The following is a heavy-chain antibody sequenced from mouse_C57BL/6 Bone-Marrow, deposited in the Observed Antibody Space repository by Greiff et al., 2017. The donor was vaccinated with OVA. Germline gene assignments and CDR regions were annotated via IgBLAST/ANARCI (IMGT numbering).Heavy chain of an antibody. D-gene: IGHD1-1*01. CDR2: IYPRDGST. CDR1: GYTFTDHT. Sequence: QVQLQQSDAELVKPGASVQISCKVSGYTFTDHTIHWMKQRPEQGLEWIGYIYPRDGSTKYNEKFKGKATLTADKSSSTAYMQLNSLTSEDSAVYFCASGDYGSSYTYAMDYWGQGTSVTVSS. J-gene: IGHJ4*01. CDR3: ASGDYGSSYTYAMDY. V-gene: IGHV1-78*01.